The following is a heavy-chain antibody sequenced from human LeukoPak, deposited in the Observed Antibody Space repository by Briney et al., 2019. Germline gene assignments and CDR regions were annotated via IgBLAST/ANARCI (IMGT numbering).Heavy chain of an antibody. J-gene: IGHJ4*02. D-gene: IGHD7-27*01. Sequence: SETLSLTCTVSGGSISSYYWSWIRQPPGKGLEWIGEINHSGSTNYNPSLKSRVTISVDTSKNQFSLKLSSVTAADTAVYYCVRGGRTGEFDYWGQGTLVTVSS. V-gene: IGHV4-34*01. CDR1: GGSISSYY. CDR3: VRGGRTGEFDY. CDR2: INHSGST.